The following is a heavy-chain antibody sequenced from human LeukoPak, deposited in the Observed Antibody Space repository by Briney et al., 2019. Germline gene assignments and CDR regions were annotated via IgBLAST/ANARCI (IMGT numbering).Heavy chain of an antibody. D-gene: IGHD2-15*01. CDR1: GYTFTSYD. V-gene: IGHV1-8*01. CDR2: MNPNSGNT. CDR3: ARAKVICSGGSCYCRWFDP. Sequence: GASVKVSCKASGYTFTSYDINWVRQATGQGLEWMRWMNPNSGNTGYAQKFQGRVTMTRNTSISTAYMELSSLRSEDTAVYYCARAKVICSGGSCYCRWFDPWGQGTLVTVSS. J-gene: IGHJ5*02.